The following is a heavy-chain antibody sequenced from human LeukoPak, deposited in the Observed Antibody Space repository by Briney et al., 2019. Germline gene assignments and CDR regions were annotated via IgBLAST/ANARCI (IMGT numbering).Heavy chain of an antibody. D-gene: IGHD1-26*01. J-gene: IGHJ3*02. V-gene: IGHV1-18*01. CDR1: GYTFTTYG. Sequence: ASVKVSCKASGYTFTTYGITWVRQAPGQGLEWMGWISPYNGNTKYAQKVQGRVTMTTDTPTNTAYMELRSLTVDDTAVYYCARGLRIAGVTDRDAFQIWGQGTTVTVSA. CDR2: ISPYNGNT. CDR3: ARGLRIAGVTDRDAFQI.